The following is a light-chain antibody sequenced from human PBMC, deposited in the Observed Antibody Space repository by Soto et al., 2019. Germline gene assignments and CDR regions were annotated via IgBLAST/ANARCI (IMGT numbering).Light chain of an antibody. Sequence: DIQMTQSPSSLPASVGDRVTITCRASQGIGNYLVWYQQKPGKLPKLLIYGASILQSGVPSRFSGSGSGTYFTLTIRSLQPEDAATYYCQKYDTVPWTFGQGTKVEIK. CDR2: GAS. V-gene: IGKV1-27*01. CDR1: QGIGNY. J-gene: IGKJ1*01. CDR3: QKYDTVPWT.